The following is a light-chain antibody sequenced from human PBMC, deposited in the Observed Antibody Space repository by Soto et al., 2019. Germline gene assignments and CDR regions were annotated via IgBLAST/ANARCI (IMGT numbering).Light chain of an antibody. V-gene: IGLV2-8*01. J-gene: IGLJ1*01. Sequence: QSALTQPPPASGSPGQSVTISCTGTSSDVGGYNFVSWYQHHPGKAPKLIIYEVNKRPSGVPNRFSGSKSGNTASLTVSGLQAVDEADYYCNSYAGSNIYVFGTGTKLTVL. CDR2: EVN. CDR1: SSDVGGYNF. CDR3: NSYAGSNIYV.